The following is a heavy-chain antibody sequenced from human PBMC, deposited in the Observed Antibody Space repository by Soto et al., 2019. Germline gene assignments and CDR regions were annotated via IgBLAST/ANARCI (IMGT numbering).Heavy chain of an antibody. CDR1: GYTFTSYY. J-gene: IGHJ6*02. CDR2: FNPTGDTA. V-gene: IGHV1-46*01. CDR3: ARGGRIVDTGIGYYYYHAMDV. Sequence: GASVKVSFKACGYTFTSYYIHWLRQAPGQGLEWMGIFNPTGDTASYAQKLQGRVTMTRDTSTGTAYMELGSLRSEDTAVYYCARGGRIVDTGIGYYYYHAMDVWGQGTTVTVSS. D-gene: IGHD5-18*01.